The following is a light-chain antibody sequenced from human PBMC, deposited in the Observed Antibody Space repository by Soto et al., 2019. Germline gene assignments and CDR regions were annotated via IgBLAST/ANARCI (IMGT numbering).Light chain of an antibody. CDR1: QSISSN. J-gene: IGKJ5*01. CDR3: LQYDNWPPIT. CDR2: GAF. Sequence: EIVLTQSPATLSVSPGERATLACRASQSISSNLAWYQQKPGQAPRLLIYGAFTRATGIPVRFSGSGSGTDFTLTISNLQSEDFALYHCLQYDNWPPITFGQGTRLEIK. V-gene: IGKV3-15*01.